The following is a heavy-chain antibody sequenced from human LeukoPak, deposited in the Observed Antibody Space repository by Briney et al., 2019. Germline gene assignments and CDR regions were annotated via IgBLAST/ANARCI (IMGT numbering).Heavy chain of an antibody. CDR2: IYYSGST. J-gene: IGHJ6*03. CDR3: AGGGGVMYYYYYMDV. D-gene: IGHD3-16*01. CDR1: GGSISSYY. Sequence: PSETLSLTCTVSGGSISSYYWSWIRQPPGKGLEWIGYIYYSGSTNYNPSLRSRVTISVDTSKNQFSLKLSSVTAADTAVYYCAGGGGVMYYYYYMDVWGKGTTVTISS. V-gene: IGHV4-59*01.